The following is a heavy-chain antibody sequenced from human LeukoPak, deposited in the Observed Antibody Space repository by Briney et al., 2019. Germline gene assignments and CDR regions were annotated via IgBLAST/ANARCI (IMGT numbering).Heavy chain of an antibody. Sequence: GGSLRLSCAASGFTFSSYGMHWVRQAPGKGLEWVAVIWYDGSNKYYADSVKGRFTISRDNSKNTLHLQMNSLRAEDTAVYYCARDREGYLNFDYWGQGTLVTVSS. CDR1: GFTFSSYG. V-gene: IGHV3-33*01. J-gene: IGHJ4*02. D-gene: IGHD1-1*01. CDR3: ARDREGYLNFDY. CDR2: IWYDGSNK.